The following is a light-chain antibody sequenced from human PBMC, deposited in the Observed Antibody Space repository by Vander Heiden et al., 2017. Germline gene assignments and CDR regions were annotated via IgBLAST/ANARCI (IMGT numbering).Light chain of an antibody. CDR3: AAWDDSLSGRIV. CDR2: RNN. Sequence: QSMLTQSPSASGTPGQRVTISCSGSNSNIGSGYVYWYQQFPGTAPKLLIYRNNQRPSGVPDRFTGSKSGTSASLAISGLRSEDEADYYCAAWDDSLSGRIVFGGGTKLTVL. J-gene: IGLJ3*02. CDR1: NSNIGSGY. V-gene: IGLV1-47*01.